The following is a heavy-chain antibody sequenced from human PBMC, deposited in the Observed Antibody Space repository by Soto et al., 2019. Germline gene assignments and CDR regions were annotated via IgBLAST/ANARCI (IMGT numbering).Heavy chain of an antibody. J-gene: IGHJ4*02. V-gene: IGHV1-69*01. D-gene: IGHD1-1*01. CDR1: GGTFSNYA. CDR3: DRAGEIKNWNHDVAY. Sequence: QVQLGQSGAEVKKPGSAVKVSCKASGGTFSNYAINWVRQAPGQGLEWMGGIIPMFGRPTTEQKFQGRVTNTADESTTTANMELSSLRSDDTAVYYYDRAGEIKNWNHDVAYWGQGTLVTVSS. CDR2: IIPMFGRP.